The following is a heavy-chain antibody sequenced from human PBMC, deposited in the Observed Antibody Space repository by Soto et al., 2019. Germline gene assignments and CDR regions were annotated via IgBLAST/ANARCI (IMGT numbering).Heavy chain of an antibody. D-gene: IGHD2-15*01. CDR2: ISGSGGST. CDR3: AKASKDSRYVLDF. J-gene: IGHJ4*02. V-gene: IGHV3-23*01. CDR1: GFTFSSYA. Sequence: GGSLRLSCAASGFTFSSYAMSWVRQAPGKGLEWVSAISGSGGSTYYADSVKGRFTISRDNSKNTLYPQMNSLRAEDTAVYYFAKASKDSRYVLDFWGQGSLVTVSS.